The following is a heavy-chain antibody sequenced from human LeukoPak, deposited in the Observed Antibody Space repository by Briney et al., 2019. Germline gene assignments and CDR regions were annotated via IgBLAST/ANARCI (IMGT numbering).Heavy chain of an antibody. D-gene: IGHD2-2*01. CDR1: GGSITNLNFY. Sequence: PSETLSLTCTVSGGSITNLNFYWTWIRQPAGKRLEWIGRIYTSGGTNYNPSLKSRVTMSVDKSKNQISLKLASLTAADTALYYCAGRGSSSGTFDIWGPGTFVTVSS. J-gene: IGHJ3*02. CDR3: AGRGSSSGTFDI. V-gene: IGHV4-61*02. CDR2: IYTSGGT.